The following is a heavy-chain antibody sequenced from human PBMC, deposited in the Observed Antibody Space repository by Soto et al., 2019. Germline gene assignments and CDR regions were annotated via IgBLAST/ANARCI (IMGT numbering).Heavy chain of an antibody. CDR1: GYTFTGYA. D-gene: IGHD6-19*01. CDR3: ARAVAVAADLDY. J-gene: IGHJ4*02. V-gene: IGHV1-3*05. CDR2: INAGNGKT. Sequence: QVQLVQSGAEEKKPGASVKVSCKASGYTFTGYAMHWVRQAPGQRLEWMGWINAGNGKTKYSQKFQGRVTITRDTSASTAYMELSSLRAEDTAVYYCARAVAVAADLDYWGQGTLVTVSS.